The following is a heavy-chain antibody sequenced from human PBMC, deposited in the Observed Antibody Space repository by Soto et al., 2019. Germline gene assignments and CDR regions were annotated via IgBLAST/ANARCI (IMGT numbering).Heavy chain of an antibody. J-gene: IGHJ4*02. D-gene: IGHD6-13*01. CDR1: GFTFSSYA. V-gene: IGHV3-30-3*01. Sequence: GGSLRLSCAASGFTFSSYAMHWVRQAPGKGLEWVAVISYDGSNKYYADSVKGRFTISRDNSKNTLYLQMNSLRAEDTAVYYCARGEVHSSSWYGYYFDYWGQGXLVTVSS. CDR2: ISYDGSNK. CDR3: ARGEVHSSSWYGYYFDY.